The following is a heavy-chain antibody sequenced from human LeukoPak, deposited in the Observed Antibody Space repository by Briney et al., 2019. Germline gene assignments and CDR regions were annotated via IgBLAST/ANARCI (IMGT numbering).Heavy chain of an antibody. D-gene: IGHD5-18*01. Sequence: ASVKVSCKASGYTFTGYYMHWVRQAPGQGLEWMGWINPNSGGTNYAQKFQGRVTMTRDTSISTAYMELSRLRSDDTAVYYCARDVDTAMAPSGYWGQGTLVTVSP. J-gene: IGHJ4*02. CDR2: INPNSGGT. CDR1: GYTFTGYY. V-gene: IGHV1-2*02. CDR3: ARDVDTAMAPSGY.